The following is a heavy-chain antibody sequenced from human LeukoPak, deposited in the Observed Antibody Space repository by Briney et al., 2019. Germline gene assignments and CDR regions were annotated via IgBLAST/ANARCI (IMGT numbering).Heavy chain of an antibody. D-gene: IGHD6-19*01. Sequence: PGRSLRLSCAASGFTFSSYAMHWVRQAPGKGLEWVAVISYDGSNKYYADSVKGRFTISRDNSKNTLYLQMNSLRAEDTAVYYCASGSVYREITVAADYWGQGTLVTVSS. V-gene: IGHV3-30-3*01. J-gene: IGHJ4*02. CDR2: ISYDGSNK. CDR3: ASGSVYREITVAADY. CDR1: GFTFSSYA.